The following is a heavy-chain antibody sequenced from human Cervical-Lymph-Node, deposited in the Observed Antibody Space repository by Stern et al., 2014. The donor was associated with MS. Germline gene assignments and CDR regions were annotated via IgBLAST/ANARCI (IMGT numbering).Heavy chain of an antibody. CDR3: AKEGRFLEWFPYYYGMDV. CDR2: ISYDGSNK. V-gene: IGHV3-30*18. D-gene: IGHD3-3*01. J-gene: IGHJ6*02. Sequence: VQLVASGGGVVQPGRSLRLSCAASGFTFSSYGMHWVRQAPGKGLEWVAVISYDGSNKYYADSVKGRFTISRDNSKNTLYLQMNSLRAEDTAVYYCAKEGRFLEWFPYYYGMDVWGQGTTVTVSS. CDR1: GFTFSSYG.